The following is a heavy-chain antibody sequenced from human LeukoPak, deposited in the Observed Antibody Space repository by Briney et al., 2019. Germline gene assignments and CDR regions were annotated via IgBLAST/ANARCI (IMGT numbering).Heavy chain of an antibody. D-gene: IGHD6-13*01. CDR1: GFTFSRDS. Sequence: PGGSLRLSCAASGFTFSRDSMNWVRQAPGKGLEWVSSIISDSTYIYYADSVKGRFTISRDNAKNSLFLQMDSLRAEDTAVYYCAAGYTSSWLLDYWGQGTLVTVSS. CDR2: IISDSTYI. J-gene: IGHJ4*02. CDR3: AAGYTSSWLLDY. V-gene: IGHV3-21*01.